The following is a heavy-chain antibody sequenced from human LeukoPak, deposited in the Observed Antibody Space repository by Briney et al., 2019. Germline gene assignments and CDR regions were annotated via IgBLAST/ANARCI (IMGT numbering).Heavy chain of an antibody. D-gene: IGHD6-19*01. CDR2: INKSGGST. CDR1: GFTFSSYA. J-gene: IGHJ6*03. V-gene: IGHV3-64*01. Sequence: GESLTLSCAASGFTFSSYAKHWLRQAPGKGLEYVAAINKSGGSTYYANPVKRRLTISRDNSKNTLYLHMDSLSADDMVLYYGARDRRAVDGTLYYSYYSMDLWGKGTPVTVSS. CDR3: ARDRRAVDGTLYYSYYSMDL.